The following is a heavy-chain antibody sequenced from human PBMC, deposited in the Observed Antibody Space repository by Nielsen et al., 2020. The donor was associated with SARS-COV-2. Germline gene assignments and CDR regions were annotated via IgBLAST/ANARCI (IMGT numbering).Heavy chain of an antibody. CDR1: GGSISRSSFY. D-gene: IGHD6-13*01. Sequence: SETLSLTCTVSGGSISRSSFYWVWIRQPPGKGLEWIGYIYYSGSTNYNPSLKSRVTISVDTSKNQFSLKLSSVTAADTAVYYCARGTSAIAAAALDPWGQGTLVTVSS. J-gene: IGHJ5*02. CDR2: IYYSGST. CDR3: ARGTSAIAAAALDP. V-gene: IGHV4-61*05.